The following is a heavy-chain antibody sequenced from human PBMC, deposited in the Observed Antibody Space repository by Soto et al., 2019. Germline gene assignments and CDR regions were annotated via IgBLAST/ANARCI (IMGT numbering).Heavy chain of an antibody. Sequence: QVQLQESGPGLVKPSQTLSLTCTVSGGSISRGGYYWSWIRQHPGEGLEWIGYIYYSGSTYYNPSLKSRVTISVDTSKNHLSLKLSSVTAADTAVYYCASLDDDQTYYFDYWGQGTLVTVSS. CDR1: GGSISRGGYY. CDR3: ASLDDDQTYYFDY. V-gene: IGHV4-31*03. J-gene: IGHJ4*02. CDR2: IYYSGST. D-gene: IGHD1-1*01.